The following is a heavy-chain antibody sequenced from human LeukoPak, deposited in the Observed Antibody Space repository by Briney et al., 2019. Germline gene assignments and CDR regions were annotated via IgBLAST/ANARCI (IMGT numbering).Heavy chain of an antibody. Sequence: ASVKVSCKASGYTFPDCYLHWVRQAPGQGLEWMGWINPKSGTTNYAQKFQGRITVTRDTSITTTYMELYSLRSDDTALYYCARGGGSSGYPDYWGQGALVTVSS. J-gene: IGHJ4*02. CDR2: INPKSGTT. CDR3: ARGGGSSGYPDY. CDR1: GYTFPDCY. D-gene: IGHD3-22*01. V-gene: IGHV1-2*02.